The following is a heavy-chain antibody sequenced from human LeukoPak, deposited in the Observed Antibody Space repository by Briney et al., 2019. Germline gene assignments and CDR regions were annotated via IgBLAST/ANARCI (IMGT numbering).Heavy chain of an antibody. CDR3: AREDPQTTVPEGMDV. D-gene: IGHD4-17*01. CDR2: IYYSGTT. Sequence: PSETLSLTCSVSGGSISYYYWSWIRQSPGKGLEWIGYIYYSGTTNYNPSLKSRVTISVDTSKNQFSLQLRSVTAADTAVYYCAREDPQTTVPEGMDVWGQGTTVTVSS. J-gene: IGHJ6*02. V-gene: IGHV4-59*01. CDR1: GGSISYYY.